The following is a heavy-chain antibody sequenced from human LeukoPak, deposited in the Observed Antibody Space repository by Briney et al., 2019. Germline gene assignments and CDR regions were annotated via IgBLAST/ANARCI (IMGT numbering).Heavy chain of an antibody. V-gene: IGHV3-23*01. J-gene: IGHJ6*02. CDR2: TSGRGGTT. D-gene: IGHD3-16*01. CDR1: GFTFSIYA. Sequence: GGSLRLSCAASGFTFSIYAMSWVRQAPGRGVEWVSSTSGRGGTTYYADSVKGGITISRDNSQNTLYLQMNSLRAEDTAVYYCAKDGEILRIPSNGMDVWGPGTTVTVSS. CDR3: AKDGEILRIPSNGMDV.